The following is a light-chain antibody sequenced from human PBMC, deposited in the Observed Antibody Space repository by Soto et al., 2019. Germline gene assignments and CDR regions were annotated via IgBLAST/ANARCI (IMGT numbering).Light chain of an antibody. CDR3: QQYINWPRT. Sequence: EIVLTQSTGTLSLSPGERATLSCRASQSVSSYLAWYQQKPGQAPRLLIYGASTRATGIPARFSGSGSGTEFTLTISSLQPEDFAVYYCQQYINWPRTFGQGTKVDI. CDR2: GAS. J-gene: IGKJ1*01. V-gene: IGKV3-15*01. CDR1: QSVSSY.